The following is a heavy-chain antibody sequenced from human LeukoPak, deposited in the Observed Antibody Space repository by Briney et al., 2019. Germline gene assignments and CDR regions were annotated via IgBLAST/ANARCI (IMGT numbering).Heavy chain of an antibody. V-gene: IGHV3-53*01. CDR1: GFTVSSNY. CDR3: ARERGPYCSDGSCYGGYNWFDP. CDR2: IYSGGST. D-gene: IGHD2-15*01. J-gene: IGHJ5*02. Sequence: GGSLRPSCAASGFTVSSNYMSWVRQAPGKGLEWVSVIYSGGSTYYADSVKGRFTISRDNSKNTLYLQMNSLRAEDTAVYYCARERGPYCSDGSCYGGYNWFDPWGQGTLVTVSS.